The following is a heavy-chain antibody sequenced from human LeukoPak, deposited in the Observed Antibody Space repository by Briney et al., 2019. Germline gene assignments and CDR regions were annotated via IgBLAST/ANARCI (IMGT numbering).Heavy chain of an antibody. CDR2: ISYDGSNK. D-gene: IGHD3-22*01. J-gene: IGHJ4*02. V-gene: IGHV3-30-3*01. CDR3: ARGKDSYDSSGYYYGY. Sequence: GGSLRLSCAASGFTFSSYAMHWVRQAPGMGLEWVAVISYDGSNKYYADSVKGRFTISRDNSKNTLYLQMNSLRTEDTAVYYCARGKDSYDSSGYYYGYWGQGTLVTVSS. CDR1: GFTFSSYA.